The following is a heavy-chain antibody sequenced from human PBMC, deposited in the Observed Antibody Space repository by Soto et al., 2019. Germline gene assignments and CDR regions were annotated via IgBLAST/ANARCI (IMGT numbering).Heavy chain of an antibody. J-gene: IGHJ6*02. Sequence: KPVGSLRLSCAASGFTFSDYYMSWIRQAPGKGLEWVSYISSSSSTIYYAESVRGRFTISRDNAKNSLYLQMNSLRAEDTAVYYCARDGGCSSSNCYNYYYYGLDVWGQGTTVTVSS. CDR1: GFTFSDYY. D-gene: IGHD2-2*02. CDR2: ISSSSSTI. CDR3: ARDGGCSSSNCYNYYYYGLDV. V-gene: IGHV3-11*01.